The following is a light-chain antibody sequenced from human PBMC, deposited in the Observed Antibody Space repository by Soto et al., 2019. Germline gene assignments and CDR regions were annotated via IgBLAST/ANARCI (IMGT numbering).Light chain of an antibody. J-gene: IGLJ2*01. CDR3: AAWDDSLNGVL. Sequence: QSALIQPPSVSGSPGQAVTISCTGTSSDGGSHDYVSCNQQHPGTLTEPLNHIFNPRPSGVPDRFSDSKSGTSASLAISGLQSEDEADYYCAAWDDSLNGVLFGGGTKLTVL. CDR2: IFN. V-gene: IGLV2-11*01. CDR1: SSDGGSHDY.